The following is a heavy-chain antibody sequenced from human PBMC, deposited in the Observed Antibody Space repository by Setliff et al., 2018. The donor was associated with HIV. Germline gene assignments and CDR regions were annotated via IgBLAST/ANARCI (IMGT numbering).Heavy chain of an antibody. CDR2: IYSTGDT. CDR3: AKVRLTMIMMVDYFDQ. D-gene: IGHD3-22*01. Sequence: PSETLSLTRSVSGGSISNFYWSWIRQPPGKGLEWVGHIYSTGDTNYNPSLKSRVTLSADTSKNQLSLSLTSVTAADTAVYYCAKVRLTMIMMVDYFDQWGQGTLVTVSS. CDR1: GGSISNFY. V-gene: IGHV4-4*07. J-gene: IGHJ4*02.